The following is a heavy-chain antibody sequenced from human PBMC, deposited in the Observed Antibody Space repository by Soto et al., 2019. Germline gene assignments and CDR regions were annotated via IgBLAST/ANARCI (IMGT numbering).Heavy chain of an antibody. D-gene: IGHD3-22*01. V-gene: IGHV3-53*01. CDR3: ARDQKPYYYDSSGYYSLDYYYGMDV. Sequence: PGGSLRLSCAASGFTVSSNYMSWVRQAPGKGLEWVSVIYSGGSTYHADSVKGRFTISRDNSKNTLYLQMNSLRAEDTAVYYCARDQKPYYYDSSGYYSLDYYYGMDVWGQGTAVTVSS. CDR1: GFTVSSNY. CDR2: IYSGGST. J-gene: IGHJ6*02.